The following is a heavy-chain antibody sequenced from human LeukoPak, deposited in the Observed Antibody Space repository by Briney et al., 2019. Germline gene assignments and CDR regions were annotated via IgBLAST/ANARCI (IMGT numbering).Heavy chain of an antibody. CDR2: INPNSGGT. J-gene: IGHJ4*02. V-gene: IGHV1-2*02. D-gene: IGHD6-19*01. Sequence: ASVKVSCKASGYTFINFFVHWVRQAPGQGLEWMGWINPNSGGTNLAQKFQGRVTMTRDTSISTAYMELSSLRSDDTAVYFCARGTEGGSGWDLTYWGQGTLVTVSS. CDR1: GYTFINFF. CDR3: ARGTEGGSGWDLTY.